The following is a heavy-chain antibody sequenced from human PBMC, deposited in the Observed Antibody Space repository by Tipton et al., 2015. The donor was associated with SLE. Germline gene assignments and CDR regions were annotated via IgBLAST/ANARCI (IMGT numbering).Heavy chain of an antibody. D-gene: IGHD1-26*01. V-gene: IGHV4-4*09. CDR1: GGSISSYY. CDR2: IYTSGST. CDR3: ARQNSGSYYYYYGMDV. J-gene: IGHJ6*02. Sequence: TLSLTCTVSGGSISSYYWSWIRQPPGKGLEWIGYIYTSGSTNYNPSLKSRVTISVDTSKNQFSLKLSSVTAADTAVYYCARQNSGSYYYYYGMDVWGQGTTVTVSS.